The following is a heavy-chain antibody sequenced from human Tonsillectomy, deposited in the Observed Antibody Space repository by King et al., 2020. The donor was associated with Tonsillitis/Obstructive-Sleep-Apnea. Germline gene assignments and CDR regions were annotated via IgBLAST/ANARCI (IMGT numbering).Heavy chain of an antibody. Sequence: QVQLVESGGGLVKPGGSLRLSCAASGFTFSDYYMSWIRQAPGKGLEWVSFISSSGSTIYQADSVKGRFTISRDNAKNSLYLQMNSLRAEDTAVYYCAKLFWRGYYLPDYWGQGTLVTVSS. CDR2: ISSSGSTI. V-gene: IGHV3-11*01. CDR3: AKLFWRGYYLPDY. CDR1: GFTFSDYY. D-gene: IGHD3-3*02. J-gene: IGHJ4*02.